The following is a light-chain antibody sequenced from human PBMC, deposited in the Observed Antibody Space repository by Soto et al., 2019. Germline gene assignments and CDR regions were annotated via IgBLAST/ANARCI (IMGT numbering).Light chain of an antibody. Sequence: QSVLTQPPSASGTPGQRVTISCSGSSSNIGSNTVNWYQQLPGTAPKLLIYSNNQRPSGVPDRFSGSKSGTSASLAISGLQSEEEADYYCAAWDDSLNYVFGTGTKVTVL. CDR3: AAWDDSLNYV. J-gene: IGLJ1*01. CDR1: SSNIGSNT. CDR2: SNN. V-gene: IGLV1-44*01.